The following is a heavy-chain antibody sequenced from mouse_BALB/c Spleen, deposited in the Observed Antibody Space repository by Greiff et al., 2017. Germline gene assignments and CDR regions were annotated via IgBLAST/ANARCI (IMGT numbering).Heavy chain of an antibody. Sequence: EVQGVESGGGLVQPGGSRKLSCAASGFTFSDYGMAWVRQAPGKGPEWVAFISNLAYSIYYADTVTGRFTISRENAKNTLYLEMSSLRSEDTAMYYCARVDYYGYVAYWGQGTLVTVSA. D-gene: IGHD1-2*01. CDR2: ISNLAYSI. J-gene: IGHJ3*01. CDR1: GFTFSDYG. V-gene: IGHV5-15*02. CDR3: ARVDYYGYVAY.